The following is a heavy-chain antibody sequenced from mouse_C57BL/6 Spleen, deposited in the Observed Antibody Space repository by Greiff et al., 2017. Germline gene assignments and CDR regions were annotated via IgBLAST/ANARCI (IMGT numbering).Heavy chain of an antibody. V-gene: IGHV1-63*01. CDR1: GYTFTNYW. Sequence: QVQLQQSGAELVRPGTSVKMSCKASGYTFTNYWIGWAKQRPGHGLEWIGDIYPGGGYTTYNEKFKGKATLTADKSSSTAYMQFSSLTSEDSAIYYCAREVVGNYEREIGYAMDYWGQGTSVTVSS. CDR2: IYPGGGYT. D-gene: IGHD2-4*01. CDR3: AREVVGNYEREIGYAMDY. J-gene: IGHJ4*01.